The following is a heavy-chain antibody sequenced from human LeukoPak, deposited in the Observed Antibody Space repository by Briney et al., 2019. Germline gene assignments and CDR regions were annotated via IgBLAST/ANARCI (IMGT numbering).Heavy chain of an antibody. CDR3: ARYRRYYYDGSGYYYSDY. D-gene: IGHD3-22*01. J-gene: IGHJ4*02. CDR1: GYTFTSYG. V-gene: IGHV1-18*01. CDR2: ISAYNGNT. Sequence: ASVKVSCKASGYTFTSYGISWVRQAPGQGLEWMGWISAYNGNTDSAERLQGRVTMTTDTSTTTAYMELRSLSSDDTAVYYCARYRRYYYDGSGYYYSDYWGQGTLVTVPS.